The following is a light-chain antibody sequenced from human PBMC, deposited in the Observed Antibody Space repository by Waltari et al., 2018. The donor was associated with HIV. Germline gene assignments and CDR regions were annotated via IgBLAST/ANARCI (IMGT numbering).Light chain of an antibody. J-gene: IGLJ1*01. CDR3: SSYTSSITRYV. V-gene: IGLV2-14*03. CDR2: DVS. CDR1: SSDVGGYNY. Sequence: QSALTQPASVSGSPGQSITISCIGTSSDVGGYNYVSWYQQHPGKAPKLMIYDVSNRPSGVSTRFSGSKSGNTASLTISGLQAEDEADYYCSSYTSSITRYVFGTGTKVTVL.